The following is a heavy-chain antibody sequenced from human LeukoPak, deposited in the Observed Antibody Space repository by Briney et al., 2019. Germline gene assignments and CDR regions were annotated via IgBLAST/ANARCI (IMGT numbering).Heavy chain of an antibody. J-gene: IGHJ5*02. V-gene: IGHV1-46*01. Sequence: ASVKVSCKASGYTFTSYYMHWVRQAPGQGLEWMGIINPSGGSTSYAQKFQGRVTMTRDTSTSTVYMELSSLRSEDTAVYYCARCAASSGYRDWFDPWGQGTLVTVSS. CDR3: ARCAASSGYRDWFDP. CDR2: INPSGGST. D-gene: IGHD3-22*01. CDR1: GYTFTSYY.